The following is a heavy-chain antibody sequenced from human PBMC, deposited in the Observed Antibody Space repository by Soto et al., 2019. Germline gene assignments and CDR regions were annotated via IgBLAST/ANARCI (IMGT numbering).Heavy chain of an antibody. J-gene: IGHJ4*02. CDR3: VREDYYGSGSPDY. D-gene: IGHD3-10*01. CDR1: GFSFSSFT. Sequence: SGGSLRLSCAASGFSFSSFTMNWVRQAPGKGLEWISYITASGGTIFYADSVRGRFTISRDNAKDSLYLQMDSLRPEETAVYYWVREDYYGSGSPDYWGRGTLVTVSS. CDR2: ITASGGTI. V-gene: IGHV3-48*01.